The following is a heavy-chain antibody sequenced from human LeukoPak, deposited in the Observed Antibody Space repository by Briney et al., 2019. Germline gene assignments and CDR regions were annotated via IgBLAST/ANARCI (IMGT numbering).Heavy chain of an antibody. CDR1: GGSFSGYY. CDR2: INHSGST. Sequence: PSETLSLTCAVYGGSFSGYYWSWIRQPPGKGLEWIGEINHSGSTNYNPSLKSRVTISVDTSKNQFSLKLSSVTAADTAVYYCARGSKAGVWGQGTLVTVSS. V-gene: IGHV4-34*01. D-gene: IGHD3-10*01. J-gene: IGHJ4*02. CDR3: ARGSKAGV.